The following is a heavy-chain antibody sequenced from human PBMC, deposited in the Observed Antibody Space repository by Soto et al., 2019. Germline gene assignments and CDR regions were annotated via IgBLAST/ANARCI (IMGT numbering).Heavy chain of an antibody. V-gene: IGHV4-34*01. J-gene: IGHJ6*02. CDR2: INHSGST. Sequence: SETLSLTCAVYGGSFSGYYWSWIRQPPGKGLEWIGEINHSGSTNYNPSLKSRVTISVDTSKNQFSLKLSSMTAADTAVYYCARGQVELRYYYYYGMDVWGQGTTVTVSS. CDR3: ARGQVELRYYYYYGMDV. CDR1: GGSFSGYY. D-gene: IGHD1-7*01.